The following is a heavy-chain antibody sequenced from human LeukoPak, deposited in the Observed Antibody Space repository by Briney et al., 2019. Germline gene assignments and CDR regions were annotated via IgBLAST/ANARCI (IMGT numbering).Heavy chain of an antibody. CDR1: GYTFTGYY. Sequence: GASVKVSCKASGYTFTGYYMHWVRQAPGQGLEWMGWINPNSGGTNYAQKFQGRVTMTRDTSISTAYMELSRLTSDDTAVYYCARGRGSTSSNFDQWGRGTLVTVSS. CDR3: ARGRGSTSSNFDQ. V-gene: IGHV1-2*02. D-gene: IGHD2-2*01. CDR2: INPNSGGT. J-gene: IGHJ4*02.